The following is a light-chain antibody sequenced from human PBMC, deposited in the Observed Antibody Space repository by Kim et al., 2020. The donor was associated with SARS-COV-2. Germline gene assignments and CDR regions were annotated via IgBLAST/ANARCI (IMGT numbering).Light chain of an antibody. V-gene: IGLV2-18*02. CDR3: SSYTSSSTLI. CDR1: SSDVGSYNR. J-gene: IGLJ2*01. CDR2: EVS. Sequence: GQSVTLSCTGTSSDVGSYNRVSGYQQPPGTAPKLIIYEVSDRPSGVPHRFSGSKSGNTASLTISWLQTEDEADYYCSSYTSSSTLIFGGGTKVTVL.